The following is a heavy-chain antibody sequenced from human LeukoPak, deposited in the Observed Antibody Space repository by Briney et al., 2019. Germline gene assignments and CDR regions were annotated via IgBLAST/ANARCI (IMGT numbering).Heavy chain of an antibody. V-gene: IGHV3-30*04. D-gene: IGHD3-22*01. CDR2: ISYDGSNK. Sequence: PGGSLTLSCAASGFTVSSFARHWVRPGPGNGRVGWADISYDGSNKCYANSVKGRFNISRDNSKNTLYLQMNSLRAEDTAVYYCARACITMIVVVPDYWGQGTLVTVSS. CDR1: GFTVSSFA. J-gene: IGHJ4*02. CDR3: ARACITMIVVVPDY.